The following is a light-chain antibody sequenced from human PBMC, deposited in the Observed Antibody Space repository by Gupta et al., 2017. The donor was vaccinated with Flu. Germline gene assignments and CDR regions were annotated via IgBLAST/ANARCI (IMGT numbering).Light chain of an antibody. CDR3: QQRDSNPRT. Sequence: DIQMTQSPSSLSASVGDRVTITCRASQSVSTHLNWYQQKPGKGPQLLIYAASSLQSGVPARFSGSGSGTDFTLIVSSLQPEDFATYYCQQRDSNPRTFGQGTXLEIK. CDR2: AAS. CDR1: QSVSTH. V-gene: IGKV1-39*01. J-gene: IGKJ5*01.